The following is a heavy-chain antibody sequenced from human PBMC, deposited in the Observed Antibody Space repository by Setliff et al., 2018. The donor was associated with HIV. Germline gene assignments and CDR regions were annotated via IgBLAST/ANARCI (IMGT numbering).Heavy chain of an antibody. CDR1: GFSFSKYG. CDR3: AKRPGIAADGHVDY. V-gene: IGHV3-23*01. Sequence: SLRLSCAASGFSFSKYGMSWVRQAPGKGLEWISSIDGRDDTTYYADSVKGRFTVSRDNSKNTLYLQMNSLRAEDTAVFYCAKRPGIAADGHVDYWGQGTLVTVSS. CDR2: IDGRDDTT. D-gene: IGHD6-13*01. J-gene: IGHJ4*02.